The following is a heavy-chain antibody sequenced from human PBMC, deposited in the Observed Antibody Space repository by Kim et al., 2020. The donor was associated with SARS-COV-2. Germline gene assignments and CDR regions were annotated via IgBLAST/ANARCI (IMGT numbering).Heavy chain of an antibody. Sequence: GGSLRLSCVASGFSFSDQYMSWIRQIPGKGLEWVSYIGPTSRDTKYVDSVKGRFTISRDNAKKSLYLQMSSLSAGDTAVYYFARGGNRFDPWGQGTPVTVSS. V-gene: IGHV3-11*05. CDR1: GFSFSDQY. CDR2: IGPTSRDT. D-gene: IGHD3-16*01. CDR3: ARGGNRFDP. J-gene: IGHJ5*02.